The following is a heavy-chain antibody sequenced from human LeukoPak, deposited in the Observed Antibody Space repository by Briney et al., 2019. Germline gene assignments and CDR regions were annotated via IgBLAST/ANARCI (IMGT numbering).Heavy chain of an antibody. CDR2: IYYSGST. D-gene: IGHD5-24*01. V-gene: IGHV4-39*07. J-gene: IGHJ4*02. CDR1: AGSISSSSYY. CDR3: ARNGEMGTIENYFDY. Sequence: SETLSLTCTVSAGSISSSSYYWGWIRQPPGKGLEWIGSIYYSGSTHYNPSLKSRVTISVDTSKNQFSLKLSSVTAADTAVYYCARNGEMGTIENYFDYWGQGTLVTVSS.